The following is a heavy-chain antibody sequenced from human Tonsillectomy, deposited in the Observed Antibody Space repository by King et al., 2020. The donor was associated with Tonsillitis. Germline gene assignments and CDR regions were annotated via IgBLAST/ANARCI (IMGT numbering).Heavy chain of an antibody. V-gene: IGHV4-39*01. CDR3: ARHPFLYYYGSGILLNHGMDG. CDR1: GGSISSSSYY. Sequence: QLQESGPGLVKPSETLSLTCTVSGGSISSSSYYWGWIRQPPGKGLEWIGSIYHTGSTYYNPSLKSRVTISVDTSKNQFSLKLSSVTAADTAMYYCARHPFLYYYGSGILLNHGMDGWGQGTTVTVSS. CDR2: IYHTGST. J-gene: IGHJ6*02. D-gene: IGHD3-10*01.